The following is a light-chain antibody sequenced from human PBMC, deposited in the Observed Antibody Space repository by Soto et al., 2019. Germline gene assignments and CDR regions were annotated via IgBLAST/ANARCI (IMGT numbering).Light chain of an antibody. CDR3: QQYKNWPPWT. Sequence: IVMTQSPATLSVSPGERATLSCRASQSVSGDLAWYQQKPGQAPRLLIYGASTRATGVPARFTGSGSGTEFTLIIVTLQSEDFAVYYCQQYKNWPPWTFGQGTKVEIK. CDR1: QSVSGD. J-gene: IGKJ1*01. V-gene: IGKV3-15*01. CDR2: GAS.